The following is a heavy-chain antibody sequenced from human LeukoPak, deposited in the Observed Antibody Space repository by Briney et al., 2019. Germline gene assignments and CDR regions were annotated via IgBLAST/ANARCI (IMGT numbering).Heavy chain of an antibody. V-gene: IGHV1-69*05. CDR1: GGTFSSYA. J-gene: IGHJ5*02. CDR2: IIPIFGTA. CDR3: ARDQAKYCSSTSCSAFDP. Sequence: WASVKVSCKASGGTFSSYAISWVRQAPGQGFEWMGGIIPIFGTANYAQKFQGRVTITTDESTSTAYMELSSLRSEDTAVYYCARDQAKYCSSTSCSAFDPWGQGTLVTVSS. D-gene: IGHD2-2*01.